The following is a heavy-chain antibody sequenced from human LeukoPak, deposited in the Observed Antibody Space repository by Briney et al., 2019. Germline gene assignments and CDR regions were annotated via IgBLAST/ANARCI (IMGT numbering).Heavy chain of an antibody. CDR1: GGSFSGYY. CDR2: INHSGST. CDR3: ARLGGSPGYYYYYMDV. J-gene: IGHJ6*03. Sequence: SSETLSLTCVVYGGSFSGYYWSWIRQPPGKGLEWIGEINHSGSTSYNPSLKSRVTISVDTSKNQFSLKLSSVTAADTAVYYCARLGGSPGYYYYYMDVWGKGTTVTVSS. V-gene: IGHV4-34*01. D-gene: IGHD3-16*01.